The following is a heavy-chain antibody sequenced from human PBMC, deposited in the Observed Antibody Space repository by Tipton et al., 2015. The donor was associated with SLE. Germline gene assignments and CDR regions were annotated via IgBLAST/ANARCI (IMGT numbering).Heavy chain of an antibody. Sequence: SLRLSCAASGFIFSIYGIHWVRQAPGKGLEWVAFISSGGSSKYYADSVKGRFTISRDNSKNTLFLQMNSLRAEDTALYYCARDRLMGGSPDWFDPWGQGTLVTVSS. CDR3: ARDRLMGGSPDWFDP. CDR2: ISSGGSSK. V-gene: IGHV3-30*03. CDR1: GFIFSIYG. J-gene: IGHJ5*02. D-gene: IGHD1-26*01.